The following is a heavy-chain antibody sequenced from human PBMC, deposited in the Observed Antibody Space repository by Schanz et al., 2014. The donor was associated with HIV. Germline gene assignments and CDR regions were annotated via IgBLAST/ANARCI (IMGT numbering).Heavy chain of an antibody. CDR2: INHSGST. D-gene: IGHD3-3*01. J-gene: IGHJ4*02. CDR1: GGSFSGYF. V-gene: IGHV4-34*01. CDR3: AKLILFDNHDFWSGYPD. Sequence: QVQLQQWGAGLLKPSETLSLTCAVYGGSFSGYFWAWIRQPPGKGLEWIGEINHSGSTNYNPSLKSRVPISVDTSKNHFPLELTSVTAADTAVYYCAKLILFDNHDFWSGYPDWGQGTLVTVSS.